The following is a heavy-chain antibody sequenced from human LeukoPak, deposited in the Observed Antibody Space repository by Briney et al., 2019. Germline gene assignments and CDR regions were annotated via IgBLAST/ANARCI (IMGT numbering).Heavy chain of an antibody. CDR1: GYTFTGYY. D-gene: IGHD5-18*01. V-gene: IGHV1-2*02. J-gene: IGHJ4*02. CDR3: ARGAYVDTAMFALND. Sequence: ASVKVSCKASGYTFTGYYMHWVRQAPGQGLEWMGWINPNSGGTNYAQKFQGRVTMTRDTSISTAYMELSRLRSDDTAVYYCARGAYVDTAMFALNDWGRGTLVTVSS. CDR2: INPNSGGT.